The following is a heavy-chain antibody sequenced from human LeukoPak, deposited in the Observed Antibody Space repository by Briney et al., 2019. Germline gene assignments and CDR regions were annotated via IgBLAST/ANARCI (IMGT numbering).Heavy chain of an antibody. CDR3: ATLVSTRYYFDY. Sequence: PGGSLRLSCAASGFTFSSYEMNWVRQAPGKGLEWIGYIYYSGSTNYNPSLKSRVTISVDTSKNQFSLRLTSVTAADTAVYFCATLVSTRYYFDYWGQGTLVTVSS. CDR1: GFTFSSYE. D-gene: IGHD5/OR15-5a*01. V-gene: IGHV4-59*08. CDR2: IYYSGST. J-gene: IGHJ4*02.